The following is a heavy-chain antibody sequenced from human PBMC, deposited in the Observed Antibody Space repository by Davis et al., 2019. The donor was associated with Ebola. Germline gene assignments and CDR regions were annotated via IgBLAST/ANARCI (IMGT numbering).Heavy chain of an antibody. Sequence: MPSETLSLTCTVSGGSISSSSYYWGWIRQPPGKGLEWIGSIYYSGSTYYNPSLKSRVTISVDTSKNQFSLKLSSVTAADTAVYYCASRYCSGGSCPFDHWGQGTLVTVSS. D-gene: IGHD2-15*01. CDR2: IYYSGST. CDR3: ASRYCSGGSCPFDH. V-gene: IGHV4-39*07. J-gene: IGHJ4*02. CDR1: GGSISSSSYY.